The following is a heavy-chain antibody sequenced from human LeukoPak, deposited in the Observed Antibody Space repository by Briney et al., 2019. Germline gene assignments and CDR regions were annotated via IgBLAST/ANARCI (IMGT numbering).Heavy chain of an antibody. Sequence: KAGGSLRLSCAASGFIFSSYTMNWVRQAPGKGLEWVSSISSGSTSTYYADSVKDRFTISRDNAKSSLYLQMNSLRAEDTAVYYCVSCEAVLWYFDLWGRGTLVTVSS. V-gene: IGHV3-21*06. CDR3: VSCEAVLWYFDL. CDR1: GFIFSSYT. CDR2: ISSGSTST. J-gene: IGHJ2*01. D-gene: IGHD1-1*01.